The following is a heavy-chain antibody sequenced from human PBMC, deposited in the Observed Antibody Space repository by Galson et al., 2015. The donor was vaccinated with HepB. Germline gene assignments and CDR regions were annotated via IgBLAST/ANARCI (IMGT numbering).Heavy chain of an antibody. Sequence: SLRLSCAASGFTFGDYAMNWVRQAPGKGLEWVSGISWNSGSIGYADSVKGRFTISRDNAKNSLYLQMNSLRAEDTALYYCAKDRGQQQPRKAYYYYMDVWGKGTTVTVSS. D-gene: IGHD6-13*01. V-gene: IGHV3-9*01. CDR1: GFTFGDYA. J-gene: IGHJ6*03. CDR3: AKDRGQQQPRKAYYYYMDV. CDR2: ISWNSGSI.